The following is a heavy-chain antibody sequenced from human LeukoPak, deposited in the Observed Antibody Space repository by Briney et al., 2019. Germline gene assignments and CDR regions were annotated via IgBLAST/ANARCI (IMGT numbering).Heavy chain of an antibody. Sequence: SETLSLTCTVSVGSISSYYWGWIRHPPGKGLEWIGSIYYSGSTYYNPSLKSRVSISVDTSKDQFSLKLSSVTAADTAVYYCARHRDSSGWYDFDYWGQGTLVTVSS. V-gene: IGHV4-39*01. CDR1: VGSISSYY. CDR3: ARHRDSSGWYDFDY. D-gene: IGHD6-19*01. CDR2: IYYSGST. J-gene: IGHJ4*02.